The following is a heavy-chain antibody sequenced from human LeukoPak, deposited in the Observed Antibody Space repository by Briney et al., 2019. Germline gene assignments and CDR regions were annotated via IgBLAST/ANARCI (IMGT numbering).Heavy chain of an antibody. CDR2: ISAYNGNT. Sequence: ASVKVSCKASGGTFSSYAISWVRQAPGQGLEWMGWISAYNGNTNYAQKLQGRVTMTTDTSTSTAYMELRSLRSDDTAVYYCARLKAALWFGESLGPFDYWGQGTLVTVSS. J-gene: IGHJ4*02. D-gene: IGHD3-10*01. V-gene: IGHV1-18*01. CDR1: GGTFSSYA. CDR3: ARLKAALWFGESLGPFDY.